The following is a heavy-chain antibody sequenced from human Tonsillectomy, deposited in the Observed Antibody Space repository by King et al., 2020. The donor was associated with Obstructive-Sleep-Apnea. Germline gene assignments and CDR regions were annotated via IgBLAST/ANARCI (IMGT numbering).Heavy chain of an antibody. V-gene: IGHV3-9*01. CDR3: VKDRAGGVPYAFDI. CDR2: IRWDSGNI. CDR1: GFTFDDYA. D-gene: IGHD3-16*01. J-gene: IGHJ3*02. Sequence: QLVQSGGGLVQPGRSLRLSCATSGFTFDDYAMHWVRQAPGKGLEWVSGIRWDSGNIGYADSVKGRFIISRDNAKNSLSLQMNSLRAEDTALYYCVKDRAGGVPYAFDIWGQGKMVTVSS.